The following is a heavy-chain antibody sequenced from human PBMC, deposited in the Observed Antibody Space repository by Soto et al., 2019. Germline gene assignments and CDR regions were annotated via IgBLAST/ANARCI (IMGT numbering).Heavy chain of an antibody. CDR1: RDTFNSYA. V-gene: IGHV1-69*01. D-gene: IGHD5-12*01. Sequence: VQLVQSGAEVREPGSSVTVSCKTSRDTFNSYAITWVRKAPGQGLEWMGGIIPILGTTKYAQKFQGRVTMTADESTSTAYMELSSLRFEDRAVYYCAAGGKNGYIKWGQGTQVTVSS. CDR3: AAGGKNGYIK. CDR2: IIPILGTT. J-gene: IGHJ4*02.